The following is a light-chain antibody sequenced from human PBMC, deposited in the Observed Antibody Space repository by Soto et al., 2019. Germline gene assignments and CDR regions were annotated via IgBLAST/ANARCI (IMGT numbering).Light chain of an antibody. CDR2: GTS. CDR3: QQYGSSPLT. CDR1: QDVSSSY. Sequence: EIVLTQSPGTLSLSPGERATLSCRASQDVSSSYLAWYQQKLGQAPRLLMYGTSNRATGIPDRFSGSGSGTDFTLTISRLEPEDFAVYYCQQYGSSPLTFGPGTKVDIK. J-gene: IGKJ3*01. V-gene: IGKV3-20*01.